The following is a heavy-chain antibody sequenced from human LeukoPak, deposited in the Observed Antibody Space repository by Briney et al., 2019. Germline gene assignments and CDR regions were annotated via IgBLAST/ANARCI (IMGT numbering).Heavy chain of an antibody. CDR3: ARGSVSGYYFDY. J-gene: IGHJ4*02. CDR2: MYHSGTT. D-gene: IGHD5-12*01. V-gene: IGHV4-38-2*02. Sequence: SETLSLTCTVSGYPISSGYYWGWIRQPPGKGLEWIATMYHSGTTYYNPSLNSRVTMSVDTSKNQFSLKLTSVTAADTAVYYCARGSVSGYYFDYWGQGTLVTVSS. CDR1: GYPISSGYY.